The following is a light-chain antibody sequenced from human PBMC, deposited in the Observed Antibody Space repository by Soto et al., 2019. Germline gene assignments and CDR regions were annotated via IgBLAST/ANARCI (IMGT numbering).Light chain of an antibody. Sequence: DLQLSQSPSTLSGSVGDRVTITCRASQTISSWLAWYQQKPGKAPKLLIYKASTLKSGVPSRFSGSGSGTDFTLPISSLEPEDFAVYYCQQRTSWPPWTFGQGTKVDIK. V-gene: IGKV1-5*03. CDR1: QTISSW. CDR3: QQRTSWPPWT. CDR2: KAS. J-gene: IGKJ1*01.